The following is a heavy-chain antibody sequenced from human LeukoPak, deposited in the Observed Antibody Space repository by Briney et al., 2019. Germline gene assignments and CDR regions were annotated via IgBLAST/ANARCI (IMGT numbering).Heavy chain of an antibody. CDR3: AKYYYDSSGHRPFDY. CDR1: GFTFSSYA. Sequence: PGGSLRLSCAASGFTFSSYAMSRVRQAPGKGLEWVSAISGSGGSTYYADSVKGRFTISRDNSKNTLYLQMNSLRAGDTAVYYCAKYYYDSSGHRPFDYWGQGTLVTVSS. J-gene: IGHJ4*02. V-gene: IGHV3-23*01. CDR2: ISGSGGST. D-gene: IGHD3-22*01.